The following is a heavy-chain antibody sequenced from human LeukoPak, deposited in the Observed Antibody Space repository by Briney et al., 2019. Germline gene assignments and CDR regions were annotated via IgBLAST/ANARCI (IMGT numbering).Heavy chain of an antibody. D-gene: IGHD6-13*01. CDR2: IYYSGST. CDR3: ASERGSSWHREFDP. V-gene: IGHV4-39*01. Sequence: SETLSLTCTVSGGSISSSSYYWGWIRQPPGKGLEWIGSIYYSGSTYYNPSLKSRVTISVDTSKNQFSLKLSSVTAADTAVYYCASERGSSWHREFDPWGQGTLVTVSS. J-gene: IGHJ5*02. CDR1: GGSISSSSYY.